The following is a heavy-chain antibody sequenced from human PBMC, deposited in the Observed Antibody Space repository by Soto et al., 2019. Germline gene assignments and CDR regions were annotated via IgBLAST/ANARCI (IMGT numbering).Heavy chain of an antibody. J-gene: IGHJ4*02. CDR1: GFTFSDYY. Sequence: QVQLVESGGNLVKPGGSLRLSCAASGFTFSDYYMSWISQAPGKGLEWLSYISGSGSTIYYADSLKGRFTVSRDNAKNSLFLQMDSLRAEDTAVYYCARTRWDTLGVPAARPGAYLDSWGQGTLVTVAS. CDR2: ISGSGSTI. D-gene: IGHD2-2*01. V-gene: IGHV3-11*01. CDR3: ARTRWDTLGVPAARPGAYLDS.